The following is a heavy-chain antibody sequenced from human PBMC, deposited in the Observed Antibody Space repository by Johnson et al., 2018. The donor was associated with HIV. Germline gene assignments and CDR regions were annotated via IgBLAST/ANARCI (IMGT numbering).Heavy chain of an antibody. D-gene: IGHD7-27*01. CDR2: ISRSGTTI. Sequence: QVQLVESGGGLVKPGGSLIVSCEASGLTFSDYYMSWIRQAPGKGLEWISYISRSGTTIYYADSVKGRFTISRDNAKSSLSLQMNSLRAEDTALYYCARDPTTQYSRLTGDFGAFDIWGQGTMVTVSS. J-gene: IGHJ3*02. V-gene: IGHV3-11*01. CDR3: ARDPTTQYSRLTGDFGAFDI. CDR1: GLTFSDYY.